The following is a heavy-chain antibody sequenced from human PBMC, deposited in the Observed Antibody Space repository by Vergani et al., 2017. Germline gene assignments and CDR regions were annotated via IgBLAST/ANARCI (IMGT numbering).Heavy chain of an antibody. D-gene: IGHD2-15*01. J-gene: IGHJ4*02. CDR1: GFTFSTFN. Sequence: LESGGGLVQPGGSIRLSCFGSGFTFSTFNMHWVRQIPGKGLEYISGISSDGKSTNYAKSVKGRFIVTRDNSKNTLYLQMKSLRPEDTAVYYCAKEGGGYCSGGTCYPEYWGQGTRVTVSS. V-gene: IGHV3-64*04. CDR3: AKEGGGYCSGGTCYPEY. CDR2: ISSDGKST.